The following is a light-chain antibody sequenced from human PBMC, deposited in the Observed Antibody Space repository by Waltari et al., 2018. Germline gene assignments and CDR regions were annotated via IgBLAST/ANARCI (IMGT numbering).Light chain of an antibody. CDR1: TGAVTSGHY. CDR3: LLYYGGARV. J-gene: IGLJ3*02. V-gene: IGLV7-46*01. Sequence: QAVVTQEPSLTVSPGGTVTLTCGSSTGAVTSGHYPYWFPQKPGQAPRTLIYDTSNKHSWTPARFSGSLLGGKAALTLSGAQPEDEAEYSCLLYYGGARVFGGGTRLTVL. CDR2: DTS.